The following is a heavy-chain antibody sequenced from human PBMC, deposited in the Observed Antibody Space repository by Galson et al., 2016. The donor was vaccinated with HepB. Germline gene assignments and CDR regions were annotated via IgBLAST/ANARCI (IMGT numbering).Heavy chain of an antibody. CDR3: AKVGDSSWFDS. Sequence: SLRLSCAASGVTLSEAWMNWVRQAPGKGLEWVSAISGSGGSTYYADSVKGRFTISRDNSKNTLYLHMTSLRVEDTAVYYCAKVGDSSWFDSWGQGTLVTVSS. J-gene: IGHJ5*01. CDR1: GVTLSEAW. CDR2: ISGSGGST. D-gene: IGHD6-13*01. V-gene: IGHV3-23*01.